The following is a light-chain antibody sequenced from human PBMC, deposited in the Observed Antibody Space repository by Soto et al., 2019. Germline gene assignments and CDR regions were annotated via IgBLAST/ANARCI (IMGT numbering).Light chain of an antibody. V-gene: IGKV3-20*01. Sequence: EIVLTQSPGTLSLSPGERATLSCRASQSVSSNNLAWYQQKLGRAPRLLISGASRRATGIPDRFSGSGSGTDFTLTITSLEPEDFAVYYCQQYGTSPRTFGQGTRLAIK. J-gene: IGKJ5*01. CDR1: QSVSSNN. CDR3: QQYGTSPRT. CDR2: GAS.